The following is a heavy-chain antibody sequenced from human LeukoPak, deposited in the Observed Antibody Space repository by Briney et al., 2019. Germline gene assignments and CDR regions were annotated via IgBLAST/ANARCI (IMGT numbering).Heavy chain of an antibody. D-gene: IGHD3-22*01. Sequence: ASVKVSCKASGYTFTSYGISWVRQAPGQGLEWMGGIIPIFGTANYAQKFQGRVTITADESTSTAYMELSSLRSEDTAVYYCAGELLDYYDSSGYHRYFDYWGQGTLVTVSS. V-gene: IGHV1-69*13. CDR1: GYTFTSYG. J-gene: IGHJ4*02. CDR3: AGELLDYYDSSGYHRYFDY. CDR2: IIPIFGTA.